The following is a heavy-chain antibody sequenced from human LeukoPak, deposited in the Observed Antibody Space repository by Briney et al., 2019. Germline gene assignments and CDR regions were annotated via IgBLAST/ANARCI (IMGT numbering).Heavy chain of an antibody. CDR3: ARARGTVVTPNYYYYYMDV. V-gene: IGHV1-8*01. D-gene: IGHD4-23*01. J-gene: IGHJ6*03. CDR1: GYTFTSYD. CDR2: MNPNSGNT. Sequence: ASVKVSCKASGYTFTSYDINWVRQATGQGLEWMGWMNPNSGNTGYAQKFQGRVTMTRNTSISTAYMELSSLRSEDTAVYYCARARGTVVTPNYYYYYMDVWGKGTTVTVSS.